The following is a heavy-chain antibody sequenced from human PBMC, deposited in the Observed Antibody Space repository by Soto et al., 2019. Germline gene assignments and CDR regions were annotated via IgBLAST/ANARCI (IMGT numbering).Heavy chain of an antibody. J-gene: IGHJ4*02. D-gene: IGHD3-3*01. CDR1: EFTFSYYY. CDR2: VNQDGSQK. V-gene: IGHV3-7*01. Sequence: GGSLRLSCEASEFTFSYYYMSWVRQAPGKGLEWVAKVNQDGSQKYYVDSVKGRFTISRDNAKNSLYLQMNSLRAEDTAVYYCARVEWTFHFWGQGTLVTVSS. CDR3: ARVEWTFHF.